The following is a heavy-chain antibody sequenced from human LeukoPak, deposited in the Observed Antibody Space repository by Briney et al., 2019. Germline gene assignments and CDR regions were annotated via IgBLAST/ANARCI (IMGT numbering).Heavy chain of an antibody. V-gene: IGHV5-51*01. CDR3: ARRFGRTTDY. CDR1: GYTFTNYW. CDR2: IYPGDSDT. D-gene: IGHD1-1*01. Sequence: GESLKISCKGSGYTFTNYWIAWVRQVSGKGLEWMGTIYPGDSDTRYSSSFQGQVTISADKSISTAYLQWSSLKASDTAMYYCARRFGRTTDYWGQGTLVTVSS. J-gene: IGHJ4*02.